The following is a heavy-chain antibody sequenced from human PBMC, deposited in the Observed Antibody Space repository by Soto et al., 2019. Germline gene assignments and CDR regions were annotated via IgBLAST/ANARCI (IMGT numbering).Heavy chain of an antibody. Sequence: ASETLSLTCTVSGGSISSGDYYWSWIRQPPGKGLEWIGYIYYSGSTYYNPSLKSRVTISVDTSKNQFSLKLSSVTAADTAVYYCARAPYDGAFDIWGQGTMVTVSS. D-gene: IGHD1-1*01. CDR2: IYYSGST. J-gene: IGHJ3*02. CDR3: ARAPYDGAFDI. CDR1: GGSISSGDYY. V-gene: IGHV4-30-4*01.